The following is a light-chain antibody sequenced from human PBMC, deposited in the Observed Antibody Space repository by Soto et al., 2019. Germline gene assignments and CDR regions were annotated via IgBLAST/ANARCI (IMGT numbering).Light chain of an antibody. CDR3: QQYNNWPRT. CDR2: GAS. CDR1: QSVSSN. V-gene: IGKV3-15*01. Sequence: EIVLTQSPATLSVSPGERATLSCRASQSVSSNLACYQQKPGQAPRLLIYGASTRATGSPARFSGSGSGTEFTLTISSLQSEDFAVYYCQQYNNWPRTIGQGTKVDIK. J-gene: IGKJ1*01.